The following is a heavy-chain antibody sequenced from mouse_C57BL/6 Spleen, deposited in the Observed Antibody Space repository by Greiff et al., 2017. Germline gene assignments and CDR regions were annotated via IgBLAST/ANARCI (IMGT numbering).Heavy chain of an antibody. CDR1: GYSFTGYY. J-gene: IGHJ2*01. CDR3: ARRRDYDNFDY. V-gene: IGHV1-42*01. D-gene: IGHD2-4*01. CDR2: INPSTGGT. Sequence: VQLQQSGPELVKPGASVKISCKASGYSFTGYYMNWVKQSPEKSLEWIGEINPSTGGTTYNQKFKAKATLTVDKSSSTAYMQLKSLTSEDSAVYYCARRRDYDNFDYWGQGTTLTVSS.